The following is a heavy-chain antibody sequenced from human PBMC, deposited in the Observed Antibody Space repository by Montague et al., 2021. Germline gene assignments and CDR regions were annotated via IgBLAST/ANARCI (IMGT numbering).Heavy chain of an antibody. CDR3: TRPGGYCTNDTCYFWFAP. D-gene: IGHD2-8*01. CDR2: IYSSGST. CDR1: GGSISRSSYY. J-gene: IGHJ5*02. Sequence: SETLSLTCTVSGGSISRSSYYWGWIRQPPGKGLEWVGSIYSSGSTYYNPSLKSRDTISADTSKNQFSLKLSSVTAADTAVYYCTRPGGYCTNDTCYFWFAPWGQGILVTVSS. V-gene: IGHV4-39*01.